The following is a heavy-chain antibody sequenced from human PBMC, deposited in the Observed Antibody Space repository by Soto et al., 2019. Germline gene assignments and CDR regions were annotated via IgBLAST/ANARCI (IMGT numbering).Heavy chain of an antibody. V-gene: IGHV2-5*02. CDR1: GFSLGTYGVG. CDR2: IYLDDDK. CDR3: AHRGGGIVDWYFDL. D-gene: IGHD1-26*01. Sequence: QITLNESGPTLVKPTQTLTLTCTFSGFSLGTYGVGVGWIRQPPGKALEWLALIYLDDDKRYSPSLKSRLTITKDTSKRQVFLTLTNMDPVDTATYYCAHRGGGIVDWYFDLWGRGTPVIVSS. J-gene: IGHJ2*01.